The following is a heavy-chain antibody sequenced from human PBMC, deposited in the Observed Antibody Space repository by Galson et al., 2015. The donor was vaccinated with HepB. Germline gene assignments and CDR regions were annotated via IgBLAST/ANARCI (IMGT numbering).Heavy chain of an antibody. J-gene: IGHJ4*02. CDR2: TYYRSKWYN. Sequence: CAISGDSVSSNSAAWNRIRQSPSRGLEWLGRTYYRSKWYNDYAVSVKSRITINPDTSKNQFSLQLNSVTPEDTAVYYCARDSARYSSGWYPIFDYWGQGTLVTVSS. V-gene: IGHV6-1*01. CDR1: GDSVSSNSAA. D-gene: IGHD6-19*01. CDR3: ARDSARYSSGWYPIFDY.